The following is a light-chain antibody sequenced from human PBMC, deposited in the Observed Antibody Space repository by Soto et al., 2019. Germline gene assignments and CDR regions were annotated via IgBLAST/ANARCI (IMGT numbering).Light chain of an antibody. V-gene: IGKV1-39*01. Sequence: DIQMTQSPSSLSASVGDRVTITCRASQSISSYLNWYQQKPGKAPKLLIYAASSLQSGVPSSFSGSASRTDFTLTISSLQPEDFATYYCQQSYSTPRTVGQGTKLEIK. CDR1: QSISSY. J-gene: IGKJ2*01. CDR2: AAS. CDR3: QQSYSTPRT.